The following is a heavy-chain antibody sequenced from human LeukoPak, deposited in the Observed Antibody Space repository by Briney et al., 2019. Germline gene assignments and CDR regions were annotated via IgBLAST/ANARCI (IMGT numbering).Heavy chain of an antibody. J-gene: IGHJ4*01. CDR2: IYYTGST. V-gene: IGHV4-59*08. D-gene: IGHD5-12*01. CDR3: ASHGSSGHDPLT. Sequence: PSETLSLTCTVSGDSIRSYYWNWIRRPPGKGLEWIGYIYYTGSTSYNPSLKSRVTISLDMSKSQFSLRLTSVTAADTAVYYCASHGSSGHDPLTWGQGTLVTVSS. CDR1: GDSIRSYY.